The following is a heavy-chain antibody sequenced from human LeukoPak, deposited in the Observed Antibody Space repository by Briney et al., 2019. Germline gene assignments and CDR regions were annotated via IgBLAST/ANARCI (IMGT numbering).Heavy chain of an antibody. V-gene: IGHV3-23*01. CDR2: ISDSGGST. D-gene: IGHD3-10*01. Sequence: GGSLRLSCAASGFTFPSYAMSWVRQAPGKGLNWVSAISDSGGSTYYADSVKGRFTISRDNSKNTLHLQMNSLRAEDTAVYYCAKVDYGSGGYYFDYWGQGTLVTVSS. J-gene: IGHJ4*02. CDR1: GFTFPSYA. CDR3: AKVDYGSGGYYFDY.